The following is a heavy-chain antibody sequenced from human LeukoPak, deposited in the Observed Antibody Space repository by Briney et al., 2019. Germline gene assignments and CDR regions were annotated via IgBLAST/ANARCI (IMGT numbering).Heavy chain of an antibody. CDR3: AREDSSSPLLGVFDY. Sequence: GGSLRLSCAASGFTFSSYAMHWVRQAPGKGLEWVAVISYDGSNKYYADSVKGRFTISRDNSKNTLYLQMNSLRAEDTAVYYCAREDSSSPLLGVFDYWGQGTLVTVSS. D-gene: IGHD6-6*01. CDR2: ISYDGSNK. J-gene: IGHJ4*02. CDR1: GFTFSSYA. V-gene: IGHV3-30-3*01.